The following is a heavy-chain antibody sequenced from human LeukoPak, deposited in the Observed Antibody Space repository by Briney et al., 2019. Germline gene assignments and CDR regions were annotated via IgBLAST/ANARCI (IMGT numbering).Heavy chain of an antibody. CDR2: IYSGGST. CDR3: ASRGSGIERDY. Sequence: GGSLRLSCAASGFTVSSNYMSWVRQAPGKGLEWVSVIYSGGSTYYADSVKGRFTISRDNSKNTLYLQMNSLRAEDTAVYYYASRGSGIERDYWGQGTLVTVSS. CDR1: GFTVSSNY. D-gene: IGHD3-10*01. V-gene: IGHV3-53*01. J-gene: IGHJ4*02.